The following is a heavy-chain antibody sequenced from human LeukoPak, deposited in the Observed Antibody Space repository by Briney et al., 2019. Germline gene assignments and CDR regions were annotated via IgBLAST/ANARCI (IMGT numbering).Heavy chain of an antibody. CDR2: IIPIFGTA. CDR3: ARGPYGMYYYYYMDV. D-gene: IGHD3-10*01. Sequence: SVKVSCKASGGTFSSYAISWVRQAPGQGLEWMGGIIPIFGTANYAQKFQGRVTITGDESTSTAYMELSSLRSEDTAVYYCARGPYGMYYYYYMDVWGKGTTVTVSS. J-gene: IGHJ6*03. CDR1: GGTFSSYA. V-gene: IGHV1-69*13.